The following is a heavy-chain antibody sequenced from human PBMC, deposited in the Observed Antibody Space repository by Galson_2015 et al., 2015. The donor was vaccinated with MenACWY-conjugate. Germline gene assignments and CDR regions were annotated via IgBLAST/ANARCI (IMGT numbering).Heavy chain of an antibody. CDR2: ISTTGGTT. Sequence: SLRLSCAASGITFSSYAMSWVRQAPGKGLEWVSSISTTGGTTYYADSVKGRFTISRDNSKNTLYLQMNSLRAADTAVYYCAQGAGSRWFDPWGQGTLVTVSS. V-gene: IGHV3-23*01. CDR3: AQGAGSRWFDP. J-gene: IGHJ5*02. D-gene: IGHD3-10*01. CDR1: GITFSSYA.